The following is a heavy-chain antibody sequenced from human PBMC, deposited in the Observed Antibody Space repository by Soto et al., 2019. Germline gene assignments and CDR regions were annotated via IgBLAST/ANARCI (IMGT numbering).Heavy chain of an antibody. Sequence: EVQLVESGGGLVQPGGSLRLSCAAYGFTFISYSMNWVRQAPGKGLEWVSYISSSSSPIYYADSVKGRFTISRDNAKNSLYLQMNTLSDEDTAVYYCARDGGLGGSSGYKSCGQGTLVTVSS. J-gene: IGHJ5*02. CDR2: ISSSSSPI. V-gene: IGHV3-48*02. CDR1: GFTFISYS. D-gene: IGHD3-22*01. CDR3: ARDGGLGGSSGYKS.